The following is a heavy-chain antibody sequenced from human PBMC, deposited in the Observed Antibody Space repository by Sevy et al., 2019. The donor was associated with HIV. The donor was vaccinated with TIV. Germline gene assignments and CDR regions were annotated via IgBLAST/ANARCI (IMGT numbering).Heavy chain of an antibody. CDR1: GGSISSYY. J-gene: IGHJ4*02. CDR2: IYTSGGT. CDR3: AREPRWHSRRWYGPGGWLLDY. V-gene: IGHV4-4*07. D-gene: IGHD6-13*01. Sequence: SETLSLTCTVSGGSISSYYWSWIRQPAGKGLEWIGRIYTSGGTNYNPSLKSRVTMSVDTSKNHFSLKLSPVTAADTAVYYCAREPRWHSRRWYGPGGWLLDYWGQGTLVTVSS.